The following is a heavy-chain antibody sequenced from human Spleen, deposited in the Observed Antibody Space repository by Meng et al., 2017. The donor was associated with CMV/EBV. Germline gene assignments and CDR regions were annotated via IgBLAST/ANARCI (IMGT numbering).Heavy chain of an antibody. V-gene: IGHV3-7*01. CDR2: IKPDGGEK. J-gene: IGHJ4*02. Sequence: GESLKISCSASGFGFSNHWMTWVRQAPGKGLEWVANIKPDGGEKYYGDSVRGRFTISRDNAKSSLYLQMNSLRAEDTAVYYCARDPWASDSSGFDYWGQGALVTVSS. CDR3: ARDPWASDSSGFDY. CDR1: GFGFSNHW. D-gene: IGHD3-22*01.